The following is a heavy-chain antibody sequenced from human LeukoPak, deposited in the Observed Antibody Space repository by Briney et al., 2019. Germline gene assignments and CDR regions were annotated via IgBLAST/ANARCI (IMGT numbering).Heavy chain of an antibody. J-gene: IGHJ4*02. CDR2: ISYDGSNK. V-gene: IGHV3-30*04. CDR3: ARGSRGNIAAAGHFDY. CDR1: GFTFSSYA. D-gene: IGHD6-13*01. Sequence: PGGSLRLSCAASGFTFSSYAMHWVRQAPGKGLEWVAVISYDGSNKYYADSVKGRFTISRDNSKNTLYLQMNSLRAEDTAVYYCARGSRGNIAAAGHFDYWGQGTLVTVSS.